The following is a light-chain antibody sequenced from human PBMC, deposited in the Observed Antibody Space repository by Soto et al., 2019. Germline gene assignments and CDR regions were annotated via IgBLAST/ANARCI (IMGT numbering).Light chain of an antibody. CDR2: GAS. J-gene: IGKJ2*01. CDR1: QSVTSSY. CDR3: QQYGSSLFT. V-gene: IGKV3-20*01. Sequence: ETVLTQSPGTLSLSPGETATLSCRASQSVTSSYLAWYQQKPDQAPRLLIYGASSRATGIPDRFSGSGSGTDFTLTIRRLEPEDFAVYYCQQYGSSLFTFGQGTKLEI.